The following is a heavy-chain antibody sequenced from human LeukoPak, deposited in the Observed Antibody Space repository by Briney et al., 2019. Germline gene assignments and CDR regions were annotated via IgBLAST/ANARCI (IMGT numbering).Heavy chain of an antibody. J-gene: IGHJ4*02. Sequence: PGGSLRPSCAASGFTFSSFSMHWVRQAPGKGLEWVAVISYDGGNKYYADSVKGRFTISRDNSKNTLYLQMNSLRPEDTALYYCAGTIGVVGPTTGIDYWGQGTLVTVSS. CDR1: GFTFSSFS. CDR2: ISYDGGNK. V-gene: IGHV3-30-3*01. D-gene: IGHD1-26*01. CDR3: AGTIGVVGPTTGIDY.